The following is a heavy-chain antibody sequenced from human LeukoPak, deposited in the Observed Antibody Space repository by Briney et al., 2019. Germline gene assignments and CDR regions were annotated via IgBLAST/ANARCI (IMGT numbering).Heavy chain of an antibody. CDR2: VYYSGST. J-gene: IGHJ4*02. V-gene: IGHV4-59*01. CDR1: GDSISSYY. CDR3: ARHDYGDYVYFDY. Sequence: SETLSLTCTVSGDSISSYYWSWLRQPPGKGLEWIGYVYYSGSTNYNPSLKSRGTMSVDTSKDQFSLKLSSVTAADTAVYYCARHDYGDYVYFDYWGQGTLVTVSS. D-gene: IGHD4-17*01.